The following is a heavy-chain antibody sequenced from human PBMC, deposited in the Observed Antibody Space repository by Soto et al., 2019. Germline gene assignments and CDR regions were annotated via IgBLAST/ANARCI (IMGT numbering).Heavy chain of an antibody. CDR3: ARDSPLGTFDY. D-gene: IGHD3-16*01. CDR2: ISSSSSYI. Sequence: GGSLRLSCAASGFTFSSYSMNWVRQAPGKGLEWVSSISSSSSYIYYADSVKGRFTISRDNAKNPLYLQMNSLRAEDTAVYYCARDSPLGTFDYWGQGTLVTVSS. CDR1: GFTFSSYS. J-gene: IGHJ4*02. V-gene: IGHV3-21*01.